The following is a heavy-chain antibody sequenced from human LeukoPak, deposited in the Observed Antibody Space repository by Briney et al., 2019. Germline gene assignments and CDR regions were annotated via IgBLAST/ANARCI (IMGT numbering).Heavy chain of an antibody. CDR3: ARWYSVGWNYYFDL. J-gene: IGHJ2*01. V-gene: IGHV3-23*01. CDR1: GFTFSNYA. D-gene: IGHD1-7*01. Sequence: PGGSLRLSCAASGFTFSNYAMIWVRQAPGKGLEWVSAIGGAGGNTHYTESVKGRFTISRDNSKNTLFLQMNSLRADDTAVYYCARWYSVGWNYYFDLWGRGTLITVSS. CDR2: IGGAGGNT.